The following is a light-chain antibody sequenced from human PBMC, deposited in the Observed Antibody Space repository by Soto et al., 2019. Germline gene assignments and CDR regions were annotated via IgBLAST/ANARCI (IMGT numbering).Light chain of an antibody. CDR3: QQYGSSLPIT. V-gene: IGKV3-20*01. CDR1: QSVSSSY. Sequence: EIVLTQSPGTLSLSPGERATLSCRASQSVSSSYLAWYQQKPGQAPRLLIYGASCRATGIPDRFSGSGSGTDFTLTISRLEPEDFAVYYCQQYGSSLPITFGQGTRLEIK. CDR2: GAS. J-gene: IGKJ5*01.